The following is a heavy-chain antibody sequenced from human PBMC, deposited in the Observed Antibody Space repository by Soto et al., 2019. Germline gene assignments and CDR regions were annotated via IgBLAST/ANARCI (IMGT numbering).Heavy chain of an antibody. J-gene: IGHJ4*02. D-gene: IGHD3-22*01. V-gene: IGHV4-39*01. CDR2: IYYSGDT. Sequence: SETLSLTCTVSGGSVTSGGYYWSWIRHCPGKGLEWIGYIYYSGDTYYNPSLKSRVTISVDTSKNQFSLKLSSVTAADTAVYYCARTYYYDSSGHLDYWGQGTLVTVSS. CDR1: GGSVTSGGYY. CDR3: ARTYYYDSSGHLDY.